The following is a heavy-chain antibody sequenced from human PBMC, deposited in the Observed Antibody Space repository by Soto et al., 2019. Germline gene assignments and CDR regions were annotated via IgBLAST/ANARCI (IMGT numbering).Heavy chain of an antibody. V-gene: IGHV5-10-1*01. CDR1: GHSFTSYW. CDR2: IDPSNSHA. J-gene: IGHJ4*02. Sequence: PGESLKISCQGSGHSFTSYWVTWVRQMPGKGLEWMGRIDPSNSHAEYSPSFQGHVTITVDKSISTAYLQWRSLRASDTAVYYCARLQILGWSVWGQGTLVTVSS. CDR3: ARLQILGWSV. D-gene: IGHD3-3*01.